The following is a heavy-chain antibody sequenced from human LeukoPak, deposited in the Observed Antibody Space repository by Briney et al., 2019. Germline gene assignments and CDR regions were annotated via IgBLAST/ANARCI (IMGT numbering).Heavy chain of an antibody. CDR3: ASGPPGYDLEVGFDY. D-gene: IGHD3-3*01. CDR1: GYTFTSYY. Sequence: ASVKVSCKASGYTFTSYYMHWVRQAPGQGLEWMGIINPSGGSTSYAQKFQGRVTMTRDTSTSTVYMELSSLRSEDTAVYYCASGPPGYDLEVGFDYWGQGTLVTVSP. CDR2: INPSGGST. V-gene: IGHV1-46*01. J-gene: IGHJ4*02.